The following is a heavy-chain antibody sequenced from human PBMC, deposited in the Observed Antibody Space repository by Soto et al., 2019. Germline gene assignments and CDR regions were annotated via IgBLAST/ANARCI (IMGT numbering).Heavy chain of an antibody. J-gene: IGHJ4*02. Sequence: QVQLQESGPGLVKPSETLSLTCTVSGGSISSYYWSWIRQPPGKGLEWIWYIYYSRSTNYNPSLLSRVTISVGTSKNQCSLQLSSVTAADTAVYYCARRSGSYFSTRFDYWGQGTLVTVSS. CDR3: ARRSGSYFSTRFDY. V-gene: IGHV4-59*08. CDR2: IYYSRST. CDR1: GGSISSYY. D-gene: IGHD1-26*01.